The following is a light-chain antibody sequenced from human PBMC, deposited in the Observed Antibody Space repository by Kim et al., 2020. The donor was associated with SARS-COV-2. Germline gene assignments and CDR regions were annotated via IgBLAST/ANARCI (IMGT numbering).Light chain of an antibody. J-gene: IGKJ2*01. Sequence: LSPGERATLSCRASQSVSSSYLGWYQQIPGQGPRLLIYEASTRAPGIPDRFSGSASGTTFTLTISRLEPEDFAVYYCQQYGTSMYTFGQGTKLEI. CDR1: QSVSSSY. V-gene: IGKV3-20*01. CDR3: QQYGTSMYT. CDR2: EAS.